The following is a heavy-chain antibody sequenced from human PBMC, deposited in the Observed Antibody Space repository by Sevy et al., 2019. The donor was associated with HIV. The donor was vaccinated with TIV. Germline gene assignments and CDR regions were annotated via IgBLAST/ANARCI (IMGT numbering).Heavy chain of an antibody. J-gene: IGHJ4*02. CDR2: IYPDDSDT. D-gene: IGHD2-21*01. Sequence: GESLKISCEGSGYSFTTYWIGWVRQMPGKGLEWMGVIYPDDSDTRYNPSFPGQVTNSADKSINIAYLEWSSLKASDTAIYYCARLEQRHCNGAHCYPFDYWGQGTLVTVSS. V-gene: IGHV5-51*01. CDR1: GYSFTTYW. CDR3: ARLEQRHCNGAHCYPFDY.